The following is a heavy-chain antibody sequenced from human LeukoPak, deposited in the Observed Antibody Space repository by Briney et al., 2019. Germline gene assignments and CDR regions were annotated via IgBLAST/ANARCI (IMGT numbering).Heavy chain of an antibody. CDR3: AKEVRARYFDY. J-gene: IGHJ4*02. D-gene: IGHD3-10*01. CDR2: ISYDGSNK. Sequence: GGSLRLSCAASGFTFSSYGMHWVRQAPGKGLEWVAVISYDGSNKYYADPVKGRFTISRDNSKNTLYLQMNSLRAEDTAVYYCAKEVRARYFDYWGQGTLVTVSS. V-gene: IGHV3-30*18. CDR1: GFTFSSYG.